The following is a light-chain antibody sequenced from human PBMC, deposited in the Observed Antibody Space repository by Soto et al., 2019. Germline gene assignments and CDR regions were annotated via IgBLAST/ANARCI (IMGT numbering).Light chain of an antibody. J-gene: IGKJ1*01. V-gene: IGKV3D-15*01. Sequence: EIVLTQSPATLSVSPGARATLSCRASQSVGSDLVWYQQKPGQAPRLLIYAASTRATGIPARFIGNGSGTEFTLTISSLQSEDFAVYYCQQYNNWWTFGQGTKVDI. CDR3: QQYNNWWT. CDR2: AAS. CDR1: QSVGSD.